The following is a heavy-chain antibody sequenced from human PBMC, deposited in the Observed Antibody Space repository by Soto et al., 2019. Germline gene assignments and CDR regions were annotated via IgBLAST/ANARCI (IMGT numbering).Heavy chain of an antibody. CDR1: GGSISSSSYY. J-gene: IGHJ4*02. V-gene: IGHV4-30-4*08. D-gene: IGHD2-15*01. CDR2: IYYSGST. CDR3: ARVIPVGYCSGGSCYSSDSLDY. Sequence: SETLSLTCTVSGGSISSSSYYWGWIRQPPGKGLEWIGYIYYSGSTYYNPSLKSRVTVSVDTSKNQFSLKLSSVTAADTAVYYCARVIPVGYCSGGSCYSSDSLDYWGQGTLVTVSS.